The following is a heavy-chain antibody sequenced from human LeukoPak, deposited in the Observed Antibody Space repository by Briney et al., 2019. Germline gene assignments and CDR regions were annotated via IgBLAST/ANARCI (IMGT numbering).Heavy chain of an antibody. Sequence: ASVKVSCKASGYTFTSYGISWVRQAPGQGLEWMGWISAYNGNTNYAQKLQGRVTMTTDTSTSTAYMELRSLRSDDTAVCYCARVPYQLLYFDYWGQGTLVTVSS. CDR1: GYTFTSYG. CDR2: ISAYNGNT. V-gene: IGHV1-18*01. D-gene: IGHD2-2*01. CDR3: ARVPYQLLYFDY. J-gene: IGHJ4*02.